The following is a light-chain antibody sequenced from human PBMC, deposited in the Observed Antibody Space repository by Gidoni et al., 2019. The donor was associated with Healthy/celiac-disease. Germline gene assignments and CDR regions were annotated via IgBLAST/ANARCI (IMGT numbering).Light chain of an antibody. V-gene: IGKV3-15*01. Sequence: EIVMTQSPATLSVSPGERATLSCRASQSVSSNLAWYQQKPGQAPRLLIYGASTRATGIPARFSGSGPGTEFTLTISSLQSEDFVVYYCQQYNNWPPGITFGQGTRLEIK. CDR2: GAS. CDR1: QSVSSN. CDR3: QQYNNWPPGIT. J-gene: IGKJ5*01.